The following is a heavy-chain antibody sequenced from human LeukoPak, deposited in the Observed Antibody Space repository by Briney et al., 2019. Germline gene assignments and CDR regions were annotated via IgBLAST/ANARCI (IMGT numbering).Heavy chain of an antibody. Sequence: SETLSLTCAVYGVSFSGYYWSWVRQPPGKGLEWIGYIYYSGSTNYNPSLKSRVTISVDTSKNQFSLKLSSVTAADTAVYYCARETRYYGSGSYYDWGQGTLVTVSS. J-gene: IGHJ4*02. CDR3: ARETRYYGSGSYYD. V-gene: IGHV4-59*01. CDR1: GVSFSGYY. CDR2: IYYSGST. D-gene: IGHD3-10*01.